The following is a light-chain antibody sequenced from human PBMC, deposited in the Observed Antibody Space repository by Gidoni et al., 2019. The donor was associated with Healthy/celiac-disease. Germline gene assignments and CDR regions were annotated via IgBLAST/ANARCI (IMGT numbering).Light chain of an antibody. Sequence: DIQLTQSPSFLSASVGDRVTITCRASQGISSYLAWYQQKPGKAPKLLIYAAPTLQSGVPSRFSGSGSGTEFTLTISSLQPEDFATYYCQQLNSYLFTFGPGTKVDIK. V-gene: IGKV1-9*01. J-gene: IGKJ3*01. CDR1: QGISSY. CDR2: AAP. CDR3: QQLNSYLFT.